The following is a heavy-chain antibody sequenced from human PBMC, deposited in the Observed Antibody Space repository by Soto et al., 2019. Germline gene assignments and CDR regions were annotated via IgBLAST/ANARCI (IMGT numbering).Heavy chain of an antibody. Sequence: QVQLVQSGAEVKKPGSSVKVSCKASGGTFSSYAISWVRQAPGQGLEWMGGIIPIFGTANYAQKFQGRVTITADESTGTAYMELSSLRSEDTAVYYCAITSPSGSYLTDYYYGMDVWGQGTTVTVSS. CDR2: IIPIFGTA. CDR1: GGTFSSYA. V-gene: IGHV1-69*12. CDR3: AITSPSGSYLTDYYYGMDV. J-gene: IGHJ6*02. D-gene: IGHD1-26*01.